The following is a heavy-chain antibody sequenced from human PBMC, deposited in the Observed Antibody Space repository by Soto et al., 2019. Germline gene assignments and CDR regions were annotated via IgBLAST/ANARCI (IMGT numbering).Heavy chain of an antibody. Sequence: QVQLQESGPGLVKPSQTLSLSCTVSGGSISSSDYYWSWIRQPPGKGLEWIGYIYYSGSTYYKSSLKSRVTISIDTSKNQFSLKLSSVTAADTAVYSCAGADDDDSSGYYDCWGQGILVTVSS. D-gene: IGHD3-22*01. J-gene: IGHJ4*02. CDR2: IYYSGST. CDR1: GGSISSSDYY. CDR3: AGADDDDSSGYYDC. V-gene: IGHV4-30-4*01.